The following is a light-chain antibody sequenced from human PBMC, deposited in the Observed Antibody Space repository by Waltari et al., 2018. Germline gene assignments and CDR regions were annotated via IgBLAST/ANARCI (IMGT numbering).Light chain of an antibody. CDR1: KSVTRA. CDR2: GAS. Sequence: EIVLTQSPGTLSLSPGESATLSCRTSKSVTRALDWYQQKPGPAPRLLIYGASNRATGIPDMFSGSGSGTDFSLTISSLEPEDFAVYYCQHYLRLPVTFGEGTKVEVK. CDR3: QHYLRLPVT. V-gene: IGKV3-20*01. J-gene: IGKJ1*01.